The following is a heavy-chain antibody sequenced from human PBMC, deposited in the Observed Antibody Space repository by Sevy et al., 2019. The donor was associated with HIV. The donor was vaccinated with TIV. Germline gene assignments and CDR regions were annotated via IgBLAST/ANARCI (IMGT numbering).Heavy chain of an antibody. CDR2: INSDGSIT. CDR3: VYYDFWGGSSEYYMDV. CDR1: GFTFTNYW. V-gene: IGHV3-74*01. D-gene: IGHD3-3*01. Sequence: GGSLRLSCAASGFTFTNYWMHWVRQAPGKGLVWVSRINSDGSITTYADSVKGRFTISRDNAKNTLYLQMNRLRAEDTEVYYCVYYDFWGGSSEYYMDVWGKGTTVTVSS. J-gene: IGHJ6*03.